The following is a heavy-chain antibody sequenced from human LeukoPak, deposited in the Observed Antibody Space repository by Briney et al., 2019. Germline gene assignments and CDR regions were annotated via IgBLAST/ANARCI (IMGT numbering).Heavy chain of an antibody. J-gene: IGHJ5*02. D-gene: IGHD6-6*01. CDR1: GGSISSYY. V-gene: IGHV4-59*01. CDR2: IYYSGST. CDR3: AGYIAARPEDWFDP. Sequence: SETLSLTCTVSGGSISSYYWSWIRQPPGKGLEWIGYIYYSGSTNYNPSLKSRVTISVDTSKNQFSLKLSSVTAADTAVYYCAGYIAARPEDWFDPWGQGTLVTVSS.